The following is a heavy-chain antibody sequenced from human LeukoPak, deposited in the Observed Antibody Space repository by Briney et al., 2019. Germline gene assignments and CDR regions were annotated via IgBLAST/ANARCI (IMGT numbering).Heavy chain of an antibody. CDR1: GFIFSSFG. D-gene: IGHD2-21*01. V-gene: IGHV3-30*02. CDR2: IQDDESNK. Sequence: PGGSLRLSCAASGFIFSSFGMHWVRQAPGKGLEWVAFIQDDESNKFYADSVKGRFTIAREDSHSTVHLHMKDLRPDDAAVYFCAEDLNRVVMQYFDSWGQGTLVSVSS. J-gene: IGHJ4*02. CDR3: AEDLNRVVMQYFDS.